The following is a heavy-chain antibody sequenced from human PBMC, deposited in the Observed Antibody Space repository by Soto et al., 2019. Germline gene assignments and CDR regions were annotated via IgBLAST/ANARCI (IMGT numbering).Heavy chain of an antibody. Sequence: SETLSLTCAVSGGSISSSNWWSWVRQPPGKGLEWIGEIYHSGSTNYNPSLKSRVTISVDKSKNQFSLKLSSVTAADTAVYYCAREGIAAEKGPNWFDPWGQGTLVTVSS. CDR3: AREGIAAEKGPNWFDP. V-gene: IGHV4-4*02. D-gene: IGHD6-13*01. CDR2: IYHSGST. J-gene: IGHJ5*02. CDR1: GGSISSSNW.